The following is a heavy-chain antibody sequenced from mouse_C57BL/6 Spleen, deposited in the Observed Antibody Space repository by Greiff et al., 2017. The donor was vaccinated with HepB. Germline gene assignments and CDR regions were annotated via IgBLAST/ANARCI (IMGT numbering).Heavy chain of an antibody. D-gene: IGHD1-1*01. CDR2: INPNNGGT. V-gene: IGHV1-18*01. Sequence: EVQLQQSGPELVKPGASVKIPCKASGYTFTDYNMDWVKQSHGKSLEWIGDINPNNGGTIYNQKFKGKATLTVGKSSSTAYMELRSLTSEDTAVYYCARVWHYCSSTYAMDYWSQGTSVTVAS. CDR3: ARVWHYCSSTYAMDY. CDR1: GYTFTDYN. J-gene: IGHJ4*01.